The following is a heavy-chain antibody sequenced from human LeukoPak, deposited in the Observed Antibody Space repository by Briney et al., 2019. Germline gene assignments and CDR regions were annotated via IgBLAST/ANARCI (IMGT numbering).Heavy chain of an antibody. V-gene: IGHV3-23*01. CDR1: GFTFASYA. CDR3: AKLRAGTCYIDMDV. D-gene: IGHD3-16*02. Sequence: GGSLRLSCAASGFTFASYAMNWVRQVPGKGLQWVSCITASGDSTYYADSVKGRFTISRDNSKNTVYLQMNSLRAEDTALYYCAKLRAGTCYIDMDVWGQGTTVTVSS. CDR2: ITASGDST. J-gene: IGHJ6*02.